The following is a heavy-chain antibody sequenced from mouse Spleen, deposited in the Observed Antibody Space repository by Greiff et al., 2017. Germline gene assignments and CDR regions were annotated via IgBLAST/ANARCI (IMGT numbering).Heavy chain of an antibody. CDR2: INPSSGYT. Sequence: QVQLQQPGAELARPGASVKMSCKASGYTFTSYTMHWVKQRPGQGLEWIGYINPSSGYTKYNQKFKDKATLTADKSSSTAYMQLSSLTSEDSAVYYCATPIYYDYDWFAYWGQGTLVTVSA. V-gene: IGHV1-4*01. CDR1: GYTFTSYT. CDR3: ATPIYYDYDWFAY. D-gene: IGHD2-4*01. J-gene: IGHJ3*01.